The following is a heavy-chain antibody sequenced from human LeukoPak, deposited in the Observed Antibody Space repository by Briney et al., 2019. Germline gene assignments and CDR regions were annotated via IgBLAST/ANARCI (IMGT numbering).Heavy chain of an antibody. J-gene: IGHJ4*02. CDR3: ARDQGLTGYFDY. Sequence: ASVKVSCKTSGYSFTNYYMHWVRQAPGQGLEWMGIINLSGGSTNYAQKFQGRVTMTRDTSTTTVYMELTSLRSEDTAVHYCARDQGLTGYFDYWGQGTLVTISS. D-gene: IGHD3-9*01. V-gene: IGHV1-46*01. CDR2: INLSGGST. CDR1: GYSFTNYY.